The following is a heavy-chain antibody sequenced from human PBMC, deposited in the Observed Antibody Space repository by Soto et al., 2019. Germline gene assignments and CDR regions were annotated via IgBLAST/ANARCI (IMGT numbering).Heavy chain of an antibody. CDR2: IIPIFGTA. J-gene: IGHJ6*02. V-gene: IGHV1-69*12. D-gene: IGHD3-16*01. CDR1: GGTFSSYA. CDR3: ARDDGMATMIWGYYYYGMDV. Sequence: QVQLVQSGAEVKKPGSSVKVSCKASGGTFSSYAISWVRQAPGQGLEWMGGIIPIFGTANYAQKFQGRVTITADESTSTAYMELSSLRSEDTAVYYCARDDGMATMIWGYYYYGMDVWGQGTTVTVSS.